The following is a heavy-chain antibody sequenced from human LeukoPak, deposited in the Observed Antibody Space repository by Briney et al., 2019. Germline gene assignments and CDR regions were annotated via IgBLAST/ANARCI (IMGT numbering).Heavy chain of an antibody. CDR3: RVGGWYGSAMDV. J-gene: IGHJ6*02. V-gene: IGHV3-23*01. CDR1: GFTFSSYA. CDR2: ISGTGAGT. Sequence: GGSLRLSCAASGFTFSSYAMSWVRQAPGKGLEWVSAISGTGAGTYYADSVRGRFTISRDNSKNTLYLQMNSLRAEDTAMLYCRVGGWYGSAMDVWGQGTTVTVSS. D-gene: IGHD6-19*01.